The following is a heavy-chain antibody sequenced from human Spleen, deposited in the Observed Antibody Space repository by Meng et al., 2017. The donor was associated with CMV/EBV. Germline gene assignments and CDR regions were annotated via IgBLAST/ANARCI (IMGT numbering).Heavy chain of an antibody. CDR1: GYRFTTYG. CDR3: ARTPQTLFNFDY. Sequence: CKASGYRFTTYGISWVRQAPRQGLEWMGWISPHNHNTKYARKLQDRVTMTTDTSTSTAYMELTTLRADDTAVYYCARTPQTLFNFDYWGQGTLVTVSS. D-gene: IGHD2/OR15-2a*01. J-gene: IGHJ4*02. V-gene: IGHV1-18*01. CDR2: ISPHNHNT.